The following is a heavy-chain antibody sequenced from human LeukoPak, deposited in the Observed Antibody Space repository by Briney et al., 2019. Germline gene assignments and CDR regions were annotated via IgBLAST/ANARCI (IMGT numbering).Heavy chain of an antibody. CDR3: ARAYYYDSSGYGKPPDY. CDR1: GYTFTGYY. J-gene: IGHJ4*02. V-gene: IGHV1-2*02. D-gene: IGHD3-22*01. CDR2: INPNSGGT. Sequence: ASVKVSCKASGYTFTGYYMHWVRQAPGQGLEWMGWINPNSGGTNYAQKFQGRVTMARDTSISTAYMERSRLRSDDTAVYYCARAYYYDSSGYGKPPDYWGQGTLVTVSS.